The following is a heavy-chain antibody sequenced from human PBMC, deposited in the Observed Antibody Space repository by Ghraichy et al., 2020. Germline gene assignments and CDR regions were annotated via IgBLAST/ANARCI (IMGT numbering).Heavy chain of an antibody. CDR1: GGSISHYY. CDR3: ARVTYMSIFDY. D-gene: IGHD2-21*01. Sequence: SETLSLTCTVSGGSISHYYWSWIRQPPGKGLEWIGYIYYSGSTKYNLSLKRRVTISVDTSKNQFSLKLRSLTAADTALDYCARVTYMSIFDYWGQGSLVTVSS. CDR2: IYYSGST. J-gene: IGHJ4*02. V-gene: IGHV4-59*01.